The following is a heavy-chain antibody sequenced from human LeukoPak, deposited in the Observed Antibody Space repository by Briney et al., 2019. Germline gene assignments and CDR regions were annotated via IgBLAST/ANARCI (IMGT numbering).Heavy chain of an antibody. J-gene: IGHJ6*02. CDR3: ARDAKWLDKYYYYYYGTDV. CDR2: ISSSGSTI. Sequence: GGSLRLSCAASGFTFSDYYMSWIRQAPGKGLEWVSYISSSGSTIYYADSVKGRFTISRDNAKNSLYLQMNSLRAEDTAVYYCARDAKWLDKYYYYYYGTDVWGQGTTVTVSS. D-gene: IGHD6-19*01. V-gene: IGHV3-11*01. CDR1: GFTFSDYY.